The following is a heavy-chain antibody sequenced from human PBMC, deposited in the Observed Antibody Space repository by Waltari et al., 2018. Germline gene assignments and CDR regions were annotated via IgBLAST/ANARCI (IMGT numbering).Heavy chain of an antibody. CDR1: GGSISSHY. V-gene: IGHV4-59*11. D-gene: IGHD1-26*01. CDR3: AREPIVGATGYFDD. CDR2: IYYSGST. Sequence: QVQLQESGPGLVKPSETLSLTCTVSGGSISSHYWSWIRQPPGKGLEWIGYIYYSGSTNYNPSLKSRVTISVDTSKNQFSLKLSSVTAADTAVYYCAREPIVGATGYFDDWGQGTLVTVSS. J-gene: IGHJ4*02.